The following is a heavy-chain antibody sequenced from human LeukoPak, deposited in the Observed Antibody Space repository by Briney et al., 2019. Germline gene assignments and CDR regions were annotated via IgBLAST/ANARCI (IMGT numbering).Heavy chain of an antibody. CDR1: GGSISSSSYY. CDR3: ARDLSPYSSSWSLDY. Sequence: SETLSLTCTVSGGSISSSSYYWGWIRQPPGKGLEWIGSIYYSGSTYYNPSLKSRVTISVDTSKNQFSLKLSSVTAADTAVYYCARDLSPYSSSWSLDYWGQGTLVTVSS. J-gene: IGHJ4*02. V-gene: IGHV4-39*07. D-gene: IGHD6-13*01. CDR2: IYYSGST.